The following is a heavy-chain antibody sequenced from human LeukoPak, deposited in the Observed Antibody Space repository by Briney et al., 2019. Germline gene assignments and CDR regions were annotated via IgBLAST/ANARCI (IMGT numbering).Heavy chain of an antibody. CDR3: ARSKQWPGWFDP. CDR1: GGTCSSYA. D-gene: IGHD6-19*01. V-gene: IGHV1-69*04. CDR2: IIPILGIA. Sequence: ASVKVSCKASGGTCSSYAISWVRQAPGQGLEWMGRIIPILGIANYAQKFQGRVTITADKSTSTAYMELGSLRSEDTAVYYCARSKQWPGWFDPWGQGTLVTVSS. J-gene: IGHJ5*02.